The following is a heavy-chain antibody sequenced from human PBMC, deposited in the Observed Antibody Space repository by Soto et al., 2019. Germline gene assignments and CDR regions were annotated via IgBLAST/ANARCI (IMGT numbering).Heavy chain of an antibody. D-gene: IGHD3-9*01. CDR1: GFTFSSYA. V-gene: IGHV3-23*01. CDR2: VSGSGGST. J-gene: IGHJ4*02. CDR3: AKMAALELRYFDCTDY. Sequence: GGSLRLSCAASGFTFSSYAMSWVRQAPGKGLEWVSAVSGSGGSTYYADSVKGRFTISRDNSKNTLYLQMNSLRAEDTAVYYCAKMAALELRYFDCTDYWGQGTLVTVSS.